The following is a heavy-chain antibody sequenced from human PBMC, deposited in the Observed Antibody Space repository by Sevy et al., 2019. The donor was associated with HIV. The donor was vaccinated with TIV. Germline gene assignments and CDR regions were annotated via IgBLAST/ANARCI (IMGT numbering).Heavy chain of an antibody. CDR1: GYTFTSYG. J-gene: IGHJ6*02. Sequence: ASVKVSCKASGYTFTSYGISWVRQAPGQGLEWMGWISAYNGNTNYAQKLQGRVTMTTDTSTSTAYMELRSLRSDDTAVYYCARVRYYDSSPNPPFHGMDVWGQGTTVTVSS. D-gene: IGHD3-22*01. V-gene: IGHV1-18*01. CDR3: ARVRYYDSSPNPPFHGMDV. CDR2: ISAYNGNT.